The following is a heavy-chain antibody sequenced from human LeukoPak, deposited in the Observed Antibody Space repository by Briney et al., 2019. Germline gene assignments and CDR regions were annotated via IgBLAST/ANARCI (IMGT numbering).Heavy chain of an antibody. V-gene: IGHV4-59*01. J-gene: IGHJ5*02. Sequence: SSETLSLTCTVSGGSISSYYWSWIRQPPGKGLEWIGYIYYSGSTNYNPSLKSRVTISVDTSKNQFSLKLSSVTAADTAVYYCAREVVATINWFDPWGQGTLVTVSS. CDR2: IYYSGST. CDR3: AREVVATINWFDP. D-gene: IGHD2-15*01. CDR1: GGSISSYY.